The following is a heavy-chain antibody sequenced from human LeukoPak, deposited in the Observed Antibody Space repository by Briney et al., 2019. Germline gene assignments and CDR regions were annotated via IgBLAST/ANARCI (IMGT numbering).Heavy chain of an antibody. CDR2: IKQDGSEK. Sequence: GGSLRLSCAASGFTFSSYWMSWVRQAPGKGLEWVANIKQDGSEKYYVDSVKGRFTISRDNAKNSLYLQMNSLRAEDTAVYYCARVFLRGSYYEDYWGQGTLVTVSS. J-gene: IGHJ4*02. V-gene: IGHV3-7*01. CDR1: GFTFSSYW. D-gene: IGHD1-26*01. CDR3: ARVFLRGSYYEDY.